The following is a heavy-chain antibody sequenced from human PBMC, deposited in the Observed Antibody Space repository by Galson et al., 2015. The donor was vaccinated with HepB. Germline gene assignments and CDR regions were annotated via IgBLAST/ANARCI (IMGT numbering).Heavy chain of an antibody. J-gene: IGHJ4*02. V-gene: IGHV3-30-3*01. Sequence: SLRLSCAASGFTFSSYAMHWVRQAPGKGLEWVAVISYDGSNKYYADSVKGRFTISRDNSKNTLYLQMNSLGAEDTAVYYCARGLSRTTLHYFDYRGQGTLVTVSS. CDR2: ISYDGSNK. D-gene: IGHD2-15*01. CDR1: GFTFSSYA. CDR3: ARGLSRTTLHYFDY.